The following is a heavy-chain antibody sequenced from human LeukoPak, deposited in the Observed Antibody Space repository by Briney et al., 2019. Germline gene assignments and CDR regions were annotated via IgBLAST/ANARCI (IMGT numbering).Heavy chain of an antibody. D-gene: IGHD1-26*01. CDR1: GFSLGTDW. J-gene: IGHJ4*02. CDR3: GGGGYLLDY. Sequence: GGSLRLSCAASGFSLGTDWMNWVRQAPGKGLVWVSRINSDGSTTTYADSVKGRFTISRDNAKNTLYLQMNSLRAEDTAVYYYGGGGYLLDYWGQGTLVTVSS. CDR2: INSDGSTT. V-gene: IGHV3-74*01.